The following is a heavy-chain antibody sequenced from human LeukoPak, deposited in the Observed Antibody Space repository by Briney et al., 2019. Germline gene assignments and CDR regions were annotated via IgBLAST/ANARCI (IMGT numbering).Heavy chain of an antibody. CDR1: GFTFSSYG. V-gene: IGHV3-30*02. CDR2: IRYDGSNK. J-gene: IGHJ3*01. Sequence: GGSLRLSCAASGFTFSSYGMHWVRQAPGKGLEWVAFIRYDGSNKYYADSVKGRFTISRDNSKNTLYLQMNSLRAEDTAVYYCAKELMMSASGTVGFDFWGQGTMVAVSS. CDR3: AKELMMSASGTVGFDF. D-gene: IGHD2-8*01.